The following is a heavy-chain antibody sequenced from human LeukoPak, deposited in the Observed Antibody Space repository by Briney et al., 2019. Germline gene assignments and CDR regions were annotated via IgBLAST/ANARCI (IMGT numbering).Heavy chain of an antibody. CDR1: GFTFSNYV. CDR2: IGTGGDT. D-gene: IGHD1-26*01. V-gene: IGHV3-64*01. Sequence: GGSLRLSCAASGFTFSNYVLHWVRQAPGKGLEYVSAIGTGGDTYYANSVKGRFTISRDNSKNTVFLQMDSLRAEDLAVYYCARKWDLPNGPYALDIWGQGTMVTVSS. CDR3: ARKWDLPNGPYALDI. J-gene: IGHJ3*02.